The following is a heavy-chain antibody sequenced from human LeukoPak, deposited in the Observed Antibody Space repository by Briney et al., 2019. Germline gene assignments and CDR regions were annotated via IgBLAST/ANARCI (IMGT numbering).Heavy chain of an antibody. D-gene: IGHD2-15*01. CDR3: ARYRPERGGSCFDY. Sequence: PSETLSLTCTVSGGSISSGDYYWSWIRQPPGRGLEWIGYIYYSGSTYYNPSLKSRVTISVDTSKNQFSLKLSSVTAADTAVYYCARYRPERGGSCFDYWGQGTLVTVSS. J-gene: IGHJ4*02. CDR1: GGSISSGDYY. CDR2: IYYSGST. V-gene: IGHV4-30-4*01.